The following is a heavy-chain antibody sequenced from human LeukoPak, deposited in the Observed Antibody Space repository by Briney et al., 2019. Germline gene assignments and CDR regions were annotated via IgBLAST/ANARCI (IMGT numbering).Heavy chain of an antibody. CDR2: INSDGSST. D-gene: IGHD6-19*01. V-gene: IGHV3-74*01. J-gene: IGHJ4*02. CDR3: ARGYTSGWYYFEY. CDR1: GFTFSSYW. Sequence: PGGSLRLSCAASGFTFSSYWMHWVRQAPGKGLVWVSRINSDGSSTSYADSVKGRFTISRDNAKNTLYLQMNSLRAEDTAVYYCARGYTSGWYYFEYWGQGTLVNGSS.